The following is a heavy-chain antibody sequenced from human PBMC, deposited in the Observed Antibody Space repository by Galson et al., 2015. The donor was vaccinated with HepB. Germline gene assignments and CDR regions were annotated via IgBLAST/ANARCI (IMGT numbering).Heavy chain of an antibody. CDR2: IIPIFGTA. Sequence: SVKVSCKASGGTFSSYAISWVRQAPGQGLEWMGGIIPIFGTANYAQKFQGRVTITADKSTSTAYMELSSLRSEDTAVYYCAGRYCSSTSCYYYGMDVWGQGTTVTVSS. V-gene: IGHV1-69*06. D-gene: IGHD2-2*01. CDR3: AGRYCSSTSCYYYGMDV. J-gene: IGHJ6*02. CDR1: GGTFSSYA.